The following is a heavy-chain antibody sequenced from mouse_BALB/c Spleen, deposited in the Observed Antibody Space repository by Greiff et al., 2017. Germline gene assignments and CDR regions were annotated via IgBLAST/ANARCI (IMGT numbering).Heavy chain of an antibody. Sequence: QVQLQQSGAELVRPGSSVKISCKASGYAFSSYWMNWVKQRPGQGLEWIGQIYPGDGDTNYNGKFKGKATLTADKSSSTAYMQLSSLTSEDSAVYFCARWGGNYPSMDYWGQGTSVTVSS. CDR1: GYAFSSYW. V-gene: IGHV1-80*01. CDR2: IYPGDGDT. CDR3: ARWGGNYPSMDY. D-gene: IGHD2-1*01. J-gene: IGHJ4*01.